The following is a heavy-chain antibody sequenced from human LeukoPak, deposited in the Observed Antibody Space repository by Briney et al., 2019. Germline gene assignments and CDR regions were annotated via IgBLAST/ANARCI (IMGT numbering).Heavy chain of an antibody. CDR2: INADGRTT. J-gene: IGHJ4*02. CDR1: GFTFSTYW. V-gene: IGHV3-74*01. D-gene: IGHD3-22*01. Sequence: GGSLRLSCAASGFTFSTYWMHWVRQAPGKGLVWVSRINADGRTTNYADSVKGRFTISRDNAKKTLHLQMNSLKVEDAAVYYCARVLRSGGYCYYFDYWGQGTLVTVSS. CDR3: ARVLRSGGYCYYFDY.